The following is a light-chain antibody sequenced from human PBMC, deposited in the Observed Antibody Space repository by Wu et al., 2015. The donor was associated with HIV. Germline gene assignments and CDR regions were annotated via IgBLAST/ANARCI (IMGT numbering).Light chain of an antibody. Sequence: EIVMTQSPATLSVSPGERATLSCRASQSASRNLAWYQQKPGQAPRLLIYEASTRAPGIPARFSGSGSGTDFTLSISSMQSEDFAVYYCQHYGSSPLFTFGPGTKVH. CDR1: QSASRN. V-gene: IGKV3-15*01. CDR2: EAS. J-gene: IGKJ3*01. CDR3: QHYGSSPLFT.